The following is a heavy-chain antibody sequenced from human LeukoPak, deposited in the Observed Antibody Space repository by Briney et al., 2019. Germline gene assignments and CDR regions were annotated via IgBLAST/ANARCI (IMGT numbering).Heavy chain of an antibody. CDR2: INWNSGSI. J-gene: IGHJ4*02. CDR3: ARNRIYADYATLDC. Sequence: GGSLRLSCAASGFTFDDYAMHWVRQAPGKGLEWVSGINWNSGSIAYADSVKGRFTISRDDSKNLLYLQMNSLKTEDTAVYYCARNRIYADYATLDCWGQGTLVSVSS. CDR1: GFTFDDYA. D-gene: IGHD4-17*01. V-gene: IGHV3-9*01.